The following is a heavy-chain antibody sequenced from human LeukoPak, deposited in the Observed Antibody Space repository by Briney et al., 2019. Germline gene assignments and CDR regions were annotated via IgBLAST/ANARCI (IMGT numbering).Heavy chain of an antibody. CDR2: INPNSGGT. CDR1: GYTFTDYA. V-gene: IGHV1-2*02. D-gene: IGHD3-10*01. Sequence: ASVKVSCKASGYTFTDYALHWVRQAPGQGLEWMGWINPNSGGTNYAQKFQGRVTMTRDTSISTAYMELSRLRSDDTAVYYCAWAWFGESDRFDYWGQGTLVTVSS. CDR3: AWAWFGESDRFDY. J-gene: IGHJ4*02.